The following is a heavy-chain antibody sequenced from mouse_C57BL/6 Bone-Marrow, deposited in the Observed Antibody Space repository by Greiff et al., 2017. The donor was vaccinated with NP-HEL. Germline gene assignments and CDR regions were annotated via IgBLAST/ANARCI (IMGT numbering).Heavy chain of an antibody. V-gene: IGHV1-4*01. CDR1: GYTFTSYT. D-gene: IGHD2-5*01. CDR3: ARWAYYSNTFAY. J-gene: IGHJ3*01. Sequence: VMLVESGAELARPGASVKMSCKASGYTFTSYTMHWVKQRPGQGLEWIGYINPSSGYTKYNQKFKEKATLTADKSSSTAYMQLSSLTSEDSAVYYCARWAYYSNTFAYWGQGTLVTVSS. CDR2: INPSSGYT.